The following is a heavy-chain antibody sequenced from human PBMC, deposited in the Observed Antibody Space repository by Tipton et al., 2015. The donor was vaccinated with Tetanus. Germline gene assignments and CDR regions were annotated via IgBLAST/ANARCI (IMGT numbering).Heavy chain of an antibody. J-gene: IGHJ4*02. CDR1: GGSMSNNY. V-gene: IGHV4-59*01. D-gene: IGHD6-19*01. Sequence: GLVKPSETLSLTCTVSGGSMSNNYWSWIRQPPGKGLEWIAYIFHSGSTNYSPSLKSRVAISMDTSKNQISLKLSSVTAADTAVYYCVRDGGSSGWLAYWGQGTLVTVSS. CDR3: VRDGGSSGWLAY. CDR2: IFHSGST.